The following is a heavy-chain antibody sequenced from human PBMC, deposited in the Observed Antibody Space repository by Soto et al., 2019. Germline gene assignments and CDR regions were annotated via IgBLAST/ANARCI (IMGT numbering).Heavy chain of an antibody. V-gene: IGHV3-30-3*01. Sequence: QVQLVESGGGVVQPGRSLRLSCAASGFTFSSYAMHWVRQAPGKGLEWVAVISYDGSNKYYTDSVKGRFTISRDNSKNXLYLQMNSRRAGEKSVYYCASLLWRDYYNWGYFHGWGRGTLGTISS. CDR3: ASLLWRDYYNWGYFHG. D-gene: IGHD3-22*01. CDR1: GFTFSSYA. CDR2: ISYDGSNK. J-gene: IGHJ2*01.